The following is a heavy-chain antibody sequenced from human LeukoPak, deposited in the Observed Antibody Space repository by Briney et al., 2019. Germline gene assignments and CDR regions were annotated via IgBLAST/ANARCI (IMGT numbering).Heavy chain of an antibody. J-gene: IGHJ4*02. CDR1: GYTFTSYD. CDR2: MNPNSGNT. D-gene: IGHD3-10*01. CDR3: ARGQSSDGYGSGPDFDY. V-gene: IGHV1-8*01. Sequence: ASVEVSCEASGYTFTSYDINWVRQATGQGLEWMGWMNPNSGNTGYAQKFQGRVTMTRNTSISTAYMELSSLRSEDTAVYYCARGQSSDGYGSGPDFDYWGQGTLVTVSS.